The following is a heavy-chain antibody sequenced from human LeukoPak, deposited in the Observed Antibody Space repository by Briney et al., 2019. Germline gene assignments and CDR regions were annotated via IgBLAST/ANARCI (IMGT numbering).Heavy chain of an antibody. CDR1: GGSFSGYY. V-gene: IGHV4-34*01. D-gene: IGHD2-2*01. Sequence: PSETLSLTCAVYGGSFSGYYWSWIRQPPGKGLEWIGEINHSGSTNYNPSLKSRVTISVDTSKNQFSLKLSSVTAADTAVYYCARESSTSRRVRGFDYWGQGTLVTVSS. CDR2: INHSGST. J-gene: IGHJ4*02. CDR3: ARESSTSRRVRGFDY.